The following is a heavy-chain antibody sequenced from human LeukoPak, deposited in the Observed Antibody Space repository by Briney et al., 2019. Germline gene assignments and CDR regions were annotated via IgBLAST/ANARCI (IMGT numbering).Heavy chain of an antibody. J-gene: IGHJ4*02. V-gene: IGHV1-69*06. CDR3: AREILPVHCDGGSCYSFDN. CDR2: IIPIFGTA. Sequence: SVKVSCKASGGTFRSYVFSWVRQAPGQGLEWMGGIIPIFGTANYAQKFQDRVTITADKSTSTAYMELNSLRSEDTAVYYCAREILPVHCDGGSCYSFDNWGQGTLVTVSS. D-gene: IGHD2-15*01. CDR1: GGTFRSYV.